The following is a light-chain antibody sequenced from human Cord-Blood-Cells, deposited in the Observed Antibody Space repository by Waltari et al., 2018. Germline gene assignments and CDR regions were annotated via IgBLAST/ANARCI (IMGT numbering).Light chain of an antibody. V-gene: IGKV1-5*03. CDR3: QQYNSSYT. CDR1: QSISSW. Sequence: SPSTLSASVGDRVTITCRASQSISSWLAWYQQKPGKAPKLLIYKASSLESGVPSRFSGSGSGTEFTLTISSLQPDDFATYYCQQYNSSYTFGQGTKLEIK. J-gene: IGKJ2*01. CDR2: KAS.